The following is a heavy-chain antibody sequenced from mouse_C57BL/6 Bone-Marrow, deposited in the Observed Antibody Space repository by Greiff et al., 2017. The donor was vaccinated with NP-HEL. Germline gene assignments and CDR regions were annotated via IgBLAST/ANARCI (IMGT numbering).Heavy chain of an antibody. CDR2: ISSGGSYT. Sequence: EVQLVESGGDLVKPGGSLKLSCAASGFTFSSYGMSWVRQTPDKRLEWVATISSGGSYTYYTDSVKGRFTISRDNAKNTLYLQMSSLKSEDTAMYYCARRVMVTTYFDYWGQGTTLTVSS. CDR1: GFTFSSYG. CDR3: ARRVMVTTYFDY. D-gene: IGHD2-2*01. V-gene: IGHV5-6*01. J-gene: IGHJ2*01.